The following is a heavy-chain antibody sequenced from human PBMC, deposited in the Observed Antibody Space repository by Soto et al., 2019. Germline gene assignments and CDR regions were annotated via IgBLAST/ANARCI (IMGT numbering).Heavy chain of an antibody. CDR1: GGSINAAGDS. CDR3: ARDQFYSGSGRDNNLMFDS. J-gene: IGHJ5*01. D-gene: IGHD3-10*01. Sequence: PTETLSLTCAVTGGSINAAGDSWSWFRLPPGGGLEWVGYIYHSGNFLYNPSLKTRFTMSLDRSNNQFSLTLNSVTAADTAVYYCARDQFYSGSGRDNNLMFDSWGQRIQVTVSA. CDR2: IYHSGNF. V-gene: IGHV4-30-2*01.